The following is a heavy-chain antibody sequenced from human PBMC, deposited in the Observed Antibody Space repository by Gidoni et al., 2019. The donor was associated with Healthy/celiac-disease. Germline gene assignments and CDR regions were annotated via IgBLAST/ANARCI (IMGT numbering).Heavy chain of an antibody. Sequence: EVQLVQSGAEVKKPGESLRISCKGSGYSFTSYWISWVRQMPGKGLEWMGRIDPSDSYTNYSPSFQGHVTISADKSISTAYLQWSSLKASDTAMYYCAIVVVAATPKGSSVGYWGQGTLVTVSS. V-gene: IGHV5-10-1*03. D-gene: IGHD2-15*01. CDR1: GYSFTSYW. J-gene: IGHJ4*02. CDR2: IDPSDSYT. CDR3: AIVVVAATPKGSSVGY.